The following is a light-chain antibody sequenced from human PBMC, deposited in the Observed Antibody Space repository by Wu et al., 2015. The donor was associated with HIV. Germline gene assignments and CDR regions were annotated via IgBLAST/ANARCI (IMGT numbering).Light chain of an antibody. CDR3: QQYDNLPPSLT. J-gene: IGKJ4*01. Sequence: QMTQSPSTLSASVGDRVTITCRASESIIRWLAWYQQKPGKAPKLLIYDASNLETGVPSRFSGSGSGTDFTFTISSLQPEDIATYYCQQYDNLPPSLTFGGGTKIEIK. CDR1: ESIIRW. V-gene: IGKV1-33*01. CDR2: DAS.